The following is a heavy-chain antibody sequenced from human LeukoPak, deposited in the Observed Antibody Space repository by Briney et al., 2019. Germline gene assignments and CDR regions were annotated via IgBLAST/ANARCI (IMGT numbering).Heavy chain of an antibody. CDR1: GGTFSSYA. J-gene: IGHJ6*02. CDR2: IIPIFGTA. D-gene: IGHD4-11*01. Sequence: EASVKVSCKASGGTFSSYAISWVRQAPGQGLEWMGGIIPIFGTANYAQKFQGRVTITADESTSTAYMELSSLRSEDTAVYYCARAYSNYVQLVGSYYGMDVWGQGTTVTVSS. V-gene: IGHV1-69*13. CDR3: ARAYSNYVQLVGSYYGMDV.